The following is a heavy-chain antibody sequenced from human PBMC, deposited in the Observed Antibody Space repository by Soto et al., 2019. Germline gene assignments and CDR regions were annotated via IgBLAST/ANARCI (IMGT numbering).Heavy chain of an antibody. D-gene: IGHD5-12*01. V-gene: IGHV3-21*03. CDR2: ITSSGSSM. Sequence: VQLVESGGGVVQPGRSLRLSCAASGFTFSSYGMHWVRQAPGKGLEWVSSITSSGSSMYYLASVRGRFAISRDNADNSLYLHMNSLTVEDTAVYYCARGAVATTCDFWGQGTPVTVSS. CDR3: ARGAVATTCDF. CDR1: GFTFSSYG. J-gene: IGHJ4*02.